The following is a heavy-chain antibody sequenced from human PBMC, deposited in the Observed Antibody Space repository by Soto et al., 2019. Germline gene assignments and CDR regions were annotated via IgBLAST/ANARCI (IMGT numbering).Heavy chain of an antibody. J-gene: IGHJ5*02. CDR3: AREETDRNLGYCSSTSCYPWLDP. CDR1: GFTLSDSS. CDR2: FHPERGET. V-gene: IGHV1-24*01. Sequence: ASVKVSCKVAGFTLSDSSIHWVRQAPGKGLEWMGGFHPERGETIYPQKFQGRVTMTEDTSIDTAYMELSSLRSEDTAVYYCAREETDRNLGYCSSTSCYPWLDPWGQGTLVTVSS. D-gene: IGHD2-2*01.